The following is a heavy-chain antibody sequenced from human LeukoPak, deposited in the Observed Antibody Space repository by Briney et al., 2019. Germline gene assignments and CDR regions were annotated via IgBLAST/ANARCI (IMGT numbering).Heavy chain of an antibody. Sequence: GGSLRLACAASGFTFSSYAMIWVRQAPGKGLEWVSSISGSDGRTYFADSVKGRFTISRDNSKNTLAMEMDSLRAEDFFFQEEGDIRSQGGAFDIWGQGTMVTVSS. CDR3: GDIRSQGGAFDI. V-gene: IGHV3-23*01. CDR2: ISGSDGRT. D-gene: IGHD3-3*01. J-gene: IGHJ3*02. CDR1: GFTFSSYA.